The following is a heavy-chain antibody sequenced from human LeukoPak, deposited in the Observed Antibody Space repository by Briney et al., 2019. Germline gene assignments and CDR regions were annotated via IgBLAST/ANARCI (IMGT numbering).Heavy chain of an antibody. CDR2: IYSAGST. J-gene: IGHJ6*02. Sequence: GGSLRLSCAASGFTVSTSYMNWVRQAPGKGLGWVSVIYSAGSTYYADSVKGRFTISRDNSKNTLYLQMNSLRAEDTAVYYCARDTVTTFRFRDYYYYGMDVWGQGTTVTVSS. CDR3: ARDTVTTFRFRDYYYYGMDV. D-gene: IGHD4-17*01. CDR1: GFTVSTSY. V-gene: IGHV3-53*01.